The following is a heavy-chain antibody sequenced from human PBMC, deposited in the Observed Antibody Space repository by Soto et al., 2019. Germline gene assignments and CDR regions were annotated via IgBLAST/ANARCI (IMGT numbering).Heavy chain of an antibody. J-gene: IGHJ3*02. CDR3: ARDEYYYDSSGYPFDI. Sequence: GGALRLSCAASGFTFSSYSMNWGRPGPGEGLEWVSYISSSSSTIYYADSVKGRFTISRDNAKNSLYLQMNSLRDEDTAVYYCARDEYYYDSSGYPFDIWGQGTMVTVSS. V-gene: IGHV3-48*02. CDR1: GFTFSSYS. CDR2: ISSSSSTI. D-gene: IGHD3-22*01.